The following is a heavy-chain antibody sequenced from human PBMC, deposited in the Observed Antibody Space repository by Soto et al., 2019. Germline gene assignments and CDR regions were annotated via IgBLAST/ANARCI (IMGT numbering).Heavy chain of an antibody. CDR1: GGSISSYY. Sequence: SETLSLTCTVSGGSISSYYWIWIRQPPGKGLEWIGYIYYSGSTNYNPSLKSRVTISVDTSKNQFSLKLSSVTAADTAVYYCARGSYDYVWGTYGMDVWGQGTTVTVSS. V-gene: IGHV4-59*01. D-gene: IGHD3-16*01. CDR3: ARGSYDYVWGTYGMDV. CDR2: IYYSGST. J-gene: IGHJ6*02.